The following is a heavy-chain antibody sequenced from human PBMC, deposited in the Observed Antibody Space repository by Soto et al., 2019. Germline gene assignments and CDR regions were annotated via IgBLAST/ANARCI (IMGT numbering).Heavy chain of an antibody. J-gene: IGHJ4*02. CDR2: IKQDGSEK. D-gene: IGHD3-22*01. CDR3: ARDSRTLYYYDSSGYYGFDY. Sequence: GLSLRLSCAASGFTFSSYWMIWVRQAQGKGLEWVANIKQDGSEKYYVDSVKGRFTISRDNAKNSLYLQMNSLRAEDTAVYYCARDSRTLYYYDSSGYYGFDYWGQGTLVTVSS. V-gene: IGHV3-7*03. CDR1: GFTFSSYW.